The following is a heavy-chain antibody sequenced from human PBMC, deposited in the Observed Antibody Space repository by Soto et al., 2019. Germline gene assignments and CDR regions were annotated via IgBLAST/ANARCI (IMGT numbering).Heavy chain of an antibody. CDR2: IKSKTDGGTT. V-gene: IGHV3-15*01. CDR3: TTLPTYYDFWSGYPYYFDY. Sequence: GGSLRLSCAASGFTFSNAWMSWVRQAPGKGLEWVGRIKSKTDGGTTDYAAPVKGRFTISRDDSNITLYLQMNSLKTEDTAVYYCTTLPTYYDFWSGYPYYFDYWGQGTLVTVSS. D-gene: IGHD3-3*01. CDR1: GFTFSNAW. J-gene: IGHJ4*02.